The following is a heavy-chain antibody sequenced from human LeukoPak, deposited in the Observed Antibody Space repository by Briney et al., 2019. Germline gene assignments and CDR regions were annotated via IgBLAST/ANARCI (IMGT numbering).Heavy chain of an antibody. Sequence: GGSLRLSCAASGFTFSSYWMGWVRQAPGKGLEWVANIKQDGSEKYYVDSVKGRFTISRDNAKNSLYLQMNFVRAEDTAVYYCARDEHQYYHASTGRFDYWGQGILVTVSS. J-gene: IGHJ4*02. CDR3: ARDEHQYYHASTGRFDY. V-gene: IGHV3-7*04. CDR1: GFTFSSYW. D-gene: IGHD3-10*01. CDR2: IKQDGSEK.